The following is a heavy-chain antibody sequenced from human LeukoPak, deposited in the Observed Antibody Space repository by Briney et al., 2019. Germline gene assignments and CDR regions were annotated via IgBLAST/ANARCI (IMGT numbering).Heavy chain of an antibody. V-gene: IGHV3-21*06. CDR1: GFTFDDHV. J-gene: IGHJ4*02. CDR2: IDSSGGYM. Sequence: PGGSLRLSCAASGFTFDDHVMSWVRHAPGKGLEWVSSIDSSGGYMFYADSVKGRFIISRDNAKGSLYLQMNSLRVEDTAVYYCLRGDRRDYWGQGTLVTVSS. CDR3: LRGDRRDY.